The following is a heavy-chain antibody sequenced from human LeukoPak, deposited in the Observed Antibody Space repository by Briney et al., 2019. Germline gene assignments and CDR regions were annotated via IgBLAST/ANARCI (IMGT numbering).Heavy chain of an antibody. CDR1: GFTFSSYA. CDR3: ARNSSVFKLGDAFDI. CDR2: ISGSAYST. Sequence: PGGSLRLSCAASGFTFSSYAMTWVRQAPGKGLEWISAISGSAYSTSYADSVKGRFTISRDNSKNTLYLQMNSLRAEDTAVYYCARNSSVFKLGDAFDIWGQGTMVTVSS. D-gene: IGHD3-22*01. J-gene: IGHJ3*02. V-gene: IGHV3-23*01.